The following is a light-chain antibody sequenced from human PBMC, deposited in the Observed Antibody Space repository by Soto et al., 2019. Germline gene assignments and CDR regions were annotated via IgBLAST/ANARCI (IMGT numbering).Light chain of an antibody. V-gene: IGLV2-8*01. J-gene: IGLJ2*01. CDR1: SSDVGGYNF. CDR2: EVS. Sequence: QSALTQSPSASGSPGQSVTISCTGTSSDVGGYNFVSWYQQHPGKAPKLMIYEVSKRPSGVPDRFSGSKSGNTASLTVSGRQAEDEADYYCSSYAGSNNLLFGGGTKLTVL. CDR3: SSYAGSNNLL.